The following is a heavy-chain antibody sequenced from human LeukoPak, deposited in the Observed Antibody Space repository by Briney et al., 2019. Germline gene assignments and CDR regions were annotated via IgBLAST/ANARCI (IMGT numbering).Heavy chain of an antibody. J-gene: IGHJ3*02. V-gene: IGHV1-2*02. Sequence: ASVKVSCKASGYTFTGYYMHWVRQAPGQGLEWMGWINPNSGGTNYAQKVQDRVTMTTDTSTNTAYMELRSLRSDDTAVYYCARDDYGGPDAFDIWGQGTLVTVSS. D-gene: IGHD4-23*01. CDR3: ARDDYGGPDAFDI. CDR1: GYTFTGYY. CDR2: INPNSGGT.